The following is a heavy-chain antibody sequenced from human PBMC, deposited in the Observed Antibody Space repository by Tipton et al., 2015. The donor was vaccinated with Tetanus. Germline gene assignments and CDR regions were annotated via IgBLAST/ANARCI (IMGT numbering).Heavy chain of an antibody. J-gene: IGHJ4*02. CDR3: ARATEHDIMTGYDN. V-gene: IGHV4-4*07. Sequence: GLVKPSETLSLSCTVSGGSTHDFYWSWIRQSAGKGLEWIGRIYGGGSTNSNPPLKSRVTISVDKAKNQFSLKLTSVTAADTAVYYCARATEHDIMTGYDNWGPGTQVTVSS. D-gene: IGHD3-9*01. CDR1: GGSTHDFY. CDR2: IYGGGST.